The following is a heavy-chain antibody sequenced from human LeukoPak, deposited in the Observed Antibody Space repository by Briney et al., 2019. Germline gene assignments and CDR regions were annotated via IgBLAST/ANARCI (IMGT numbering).Heavy chain of an antibody. V-gene: IGHV3-23*01. D-gene: IGHD2-15*01. J-gene: IGHJ4*02. Sequence: GGSLRLSCAASGFTFSSYAMSWVRQAPGKGLEWVSAISGSGGSTYYADSVKGRFTISRDNSKNTLYLQMNSLGAEDTAVYCCAKSPDIVVVVAAYFDYWGQGTLVTVSS. CDR3: AKSPDIVVVVAAYFDY. CDR2: ISGSGGST. CDR1: GFTFSSYA.